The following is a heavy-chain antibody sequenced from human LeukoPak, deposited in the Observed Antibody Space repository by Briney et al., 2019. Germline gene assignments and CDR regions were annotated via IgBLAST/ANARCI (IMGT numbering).Heavy chain of an antibody. J-gene: IGHJ4*02. Sequence: PGGSLRLSCAASGFTFSSYAMSWVRQAPGKGLEWVSAISGSGGSTYYADSVKGRFTIPRDNSKNTLYLQMNSLRAEDTAVYYCAKVPYSSSWYYFDYWGQGTLVTVSS. CDR2: ISGSGGST. D-gene: IGHD6-13*01. V-gene: IGHV3-23*01. CDR3: AKVPYSSSWYYFDY. CDR1: GFTFSSYA.